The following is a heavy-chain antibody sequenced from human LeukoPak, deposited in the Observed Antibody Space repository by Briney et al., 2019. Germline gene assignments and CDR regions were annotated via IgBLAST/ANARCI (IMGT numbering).Heavy chain of an antibody. Sequence: GGSLRLSCAASGFTFSSYGMHWVRQAPGKGLEWVAVIWYDGSNKYYADSVKGRFTIPRDNSKNTLYLQMNSLRAEDTAVYYCARDGEFYDSSGYFSPDAFDIWGQGTMVTVSS. J-gene: IGHJ3*02. CDR3: ARDGEFYDSSGYFSPDAFDI. CDR1: GFTFSSYG. CDR2: IWYDGSNK. V-gene: IGHV3-33*01. D-gene: IGHD3-22*01.